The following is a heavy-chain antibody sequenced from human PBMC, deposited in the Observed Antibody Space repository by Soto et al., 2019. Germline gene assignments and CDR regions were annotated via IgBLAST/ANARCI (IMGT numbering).Heavy chain of an antibody. V-gene: IGHV3-33*01. CDR3: ARDESYGSGSYYTRGYYYYYMDV. CDR2: IWYDGSNK. CDR1: GFTFSSYG. D-gene: IGHD3-10*01. J-gene: IGHJ6*03. Sequence: PGGSLRLSCAASGFTFSSYGMHWVRQAPGKGLEWVAVIWYDGSNKYYADSVKGRFTISRDNSKNTLYLQMNSLRAEDTAVYYCARDESYGSGSYYTRGYYYYYMDVWGKGTTVTVS.